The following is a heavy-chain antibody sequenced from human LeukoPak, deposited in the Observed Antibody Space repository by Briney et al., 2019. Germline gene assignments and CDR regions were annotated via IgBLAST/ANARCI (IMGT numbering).Heavy chain of an antibody. V-gene: IGHV4-39*02. Sequence: PSETLSLTCTVSGGAISSSTYYWAWIRQPPGKGLEWIGTIHYSGSTYNNPSLRSRITMSVDSSKNHFSLKLSSVTAADTAVYYCGGETVLGLAERWGQGTVVTVSS. CDR1: GGAISSSTYY. D-gene: IGHD3/OR15-3a*01. CDR2: IHYSGST. J-gene: IGHJ3*01. CDR3: GGETVLGLAER.